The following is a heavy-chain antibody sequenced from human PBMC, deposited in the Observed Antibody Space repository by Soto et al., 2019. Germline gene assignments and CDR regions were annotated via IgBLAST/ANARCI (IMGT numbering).Heavy chain of an antibody. Sequence: QVQLVQSGDEVKKPGASVKVSCKASGYIFVNYGIAWVRQAPGQGLEWMGWISPYTGNTHSATKVQGRLTMTTDTSTSTAYMDLGSLTSDDTAVYYCVMVDNYVTPTPQDVWGQGPTVIVSS. V-gene: IGHV1-18*01. D-gene: IGHD3-16*01. CDR1: GYIFVNYG. J-gene: IGHJ6*02. CDR3: VMVDNYVTPTPQDV. CDR2: ISPYTGNT.